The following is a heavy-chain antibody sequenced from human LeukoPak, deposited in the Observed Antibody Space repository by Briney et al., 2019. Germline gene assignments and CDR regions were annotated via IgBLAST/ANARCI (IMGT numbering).Heavy chain of an antibody. CDR1: GDSISDDSVNKNNW. CDR2: VSLDGIT. Sequence: SGTLSLTCVFSGDSISDDSVNKNNWLNWVRQAPGKGLEWIGDVSLDGITNYNPSLLGRVTISLDKSAKQVSLRLTSVTAADTAIYYCARDSSAPRSYFALDVWGQGTTVTVSS. D-gene: IGHD6-19*01. V-gene: IGHV4-4*02. J-gene: IGHJ6*01. CDR3: ARDSSAPRSYFALDV.